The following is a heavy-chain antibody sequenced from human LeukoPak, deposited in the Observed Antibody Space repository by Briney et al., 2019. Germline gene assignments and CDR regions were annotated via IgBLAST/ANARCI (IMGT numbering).Heavy chain of an antibody. CDR2: INHSGST. J-gene: IGHJ6*02. Sequence: SETLSLTCAVYGGSFSGYYWSWIRQPPGKGLEWIGEINHSGSTNYNPSLKSRATISVDTSKNQFSLKLSSVTAADTAVYYCARAVGDSYPYYYYYYGMDVWGQGTTVTVSS. D-gene: IGHD2-21*02. CDR3: ARAVGDSYPYYYYYYGMDV. CDR1: GGSFSGYY. V-gene: IGHV4-34*01.